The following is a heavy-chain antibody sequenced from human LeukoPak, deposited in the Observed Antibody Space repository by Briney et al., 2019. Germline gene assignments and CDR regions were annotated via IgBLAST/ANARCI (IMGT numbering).Heavy chain of an antibody. Sequence: PGGSLRLSCAASGFTFSSYAMHWVRQAPGKGLEWVAVISYDGSNKYCADSVKGRFTISRDNSKNTLYLQMNSLRAEDTAVYYCAGGPRYAPPQYYYYYGMDVWGKGTTVTVSS. J-gene: IGHJ6*04. CDR1: GFTFSSYA. CDR2: ISYDGSNK. D-gene: IGHD2-8*01. CDR3: AGGPRYAPPQYYYYYGMDV. V-gene: IGHV3-30*04.